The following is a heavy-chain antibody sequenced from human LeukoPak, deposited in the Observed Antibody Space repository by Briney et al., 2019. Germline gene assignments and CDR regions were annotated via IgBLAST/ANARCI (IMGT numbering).Heavy chain of an antibody. D-gene: IGHD6-6*01. Sequence: PSETLSLTCAVYGGSFSGYYWSWVRPPPGKGLEWIGEIYHSGSTNYNPSLKSRVTISVDTSKNQFSLKLSSVTAADTAVYYCARASSSLRSYYYYGMDVWGQGTTVTVSS. CDR1: GGSFSGYY. CDR3: ARASSSLRSYYYYGMDV. J-gene: IGHJ6*02. CDR2: IYHSGST. V-gene: IGHV4-34*01.